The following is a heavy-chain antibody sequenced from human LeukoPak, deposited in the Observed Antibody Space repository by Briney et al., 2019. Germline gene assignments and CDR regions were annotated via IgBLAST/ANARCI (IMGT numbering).Heavy chain of an antibody. V-gene: IGHV3-33*01. Sequence: PGGSLRLSCAASGCTFSNYGMLWVRQAPGKGLEWVAVIWYDGSKGNYAGSVKGRFTISRDNSKNTLYLQMNSLRRGDPSVYYCERPLIIVGATIGAFDIWGQGTMVTVSS. CDR1: GCTFSNYG. D-gene: IGHD1-26*01. CDR2: IWYDGSKG. J-gene: IGHJ3*02. CDR3: ERPLIIVGATIGAFDI.